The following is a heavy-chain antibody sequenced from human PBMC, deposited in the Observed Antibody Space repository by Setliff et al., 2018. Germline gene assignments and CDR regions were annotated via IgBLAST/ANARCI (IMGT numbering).Heavy chain of an antibody. J-gene: IGHJ5*02. Sequence: ASVKVSCKVSGYTLTELSMHWVRQAPGKGLEWMGWINAANENTQYSKKFQGRLTITRDTSANTAYMELSSLRSEDTALYYCARYNWNTNWFDPWGQGTLVTVSS. V-gene: IGHV1-3*01. D-gene: IGHD1-20*01. CDR1: GYTLTELS. CDR2: INAANENT. CDR3: ARYNWNTNWFDP.